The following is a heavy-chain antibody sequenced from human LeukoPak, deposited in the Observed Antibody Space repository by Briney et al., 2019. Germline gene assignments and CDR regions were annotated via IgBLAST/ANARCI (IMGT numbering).Heavy chain of an antibody. D-gene: IGHD4-23*01. J-gene: IGHJ4*02. CDR1: EFSLINAW. Sequence: GGSLRLSCAASEFSLINAWMSWVRQAPGKGLEWVGRIRSEADGGTLDYAALVKGRFTISRDASRNTLYLQMNSLKTEDTAVYYCTTVIMGTPKDDYWGQGTLVTVSS. CDR3: TTVIMGTPKDDY. CDR2: IRSEADGGTL. V-gene: IGHV3-15*01.